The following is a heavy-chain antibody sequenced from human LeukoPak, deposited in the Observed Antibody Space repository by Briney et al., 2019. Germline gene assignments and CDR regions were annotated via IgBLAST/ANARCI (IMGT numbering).Heavy chain of an antibody. CDR1: GFTFSSYG. Sequence: GGSLRLSCAASGFTFSSYGMSWVRQAPGKGLEWVSAISGSGGSTYYADSVKGRFTISRDNSKNTLYLQMNSLRAEDTAVYYCARLNYYGSGSYYRDNWFDPWGQGTLVTVSS. CDR2: ISGSGGST. J-gene: IGHJ5*02. D-gene: IGHD3-10*01. V-gene: IGHV3-23*01. CDR3: ARLNYYGSGSYYRDNWFDP.